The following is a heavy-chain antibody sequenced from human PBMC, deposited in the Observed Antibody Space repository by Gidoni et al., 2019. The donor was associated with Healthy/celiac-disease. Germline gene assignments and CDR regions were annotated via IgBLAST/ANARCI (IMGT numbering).Heavy chain of an antibody. J-gene: IGHJ4*02. V-gene: IGHV3-7*03. CDR2: IKQDGSEK. CDR3: AREPDMVRGDRQLDY. CDR1: GFTFSSYW. D-gene: IGHD3-10*01. Sequence: EVQLVESGGGLVQPGGSLRLSCAASGFTFSSYWMSWVRQAPGKGLEWLANIKQDGSEKYYVDSVKGRFTISRDNAKNSLYLQMNSLRAEDTAVYYCAREPDMVRGDRQLDYWGQGTLVTVSS.